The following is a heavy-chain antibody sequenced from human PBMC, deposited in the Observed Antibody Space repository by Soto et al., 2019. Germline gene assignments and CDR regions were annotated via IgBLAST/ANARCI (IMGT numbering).Heavy chain of an antibody. CDR3: ARAYTGQLPRRGDYYYALDV. CDR1: GFFFNNYD. CDR2: IGAADDP. Sequence: QLVESGGGLTQAGGSLRLSCVGSGFFFNNYDMHWVRQVRGKGLEWVSAIGAADDPYYSVSVKGRFIVSRDNAQKSFYLKMKTLRAADTAVYFCARAYTGQLPRRGDYYYALDVWGRGTTVTVSS. J-gene: IGHJ6*02. D-gene: IGHD2-2*01. V-gene: IGHV3-13*05.